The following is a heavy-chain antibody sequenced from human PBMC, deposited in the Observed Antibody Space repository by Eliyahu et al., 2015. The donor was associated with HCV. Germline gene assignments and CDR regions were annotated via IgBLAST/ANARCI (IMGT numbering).Heavy chain of an antibody. D-gene: IGHD6-13*01. Sequence: EVQLXESGGTLVQPGGSLRLSCXASXFTXXXFAMRWVRQAPGRGLEWVSTMSASALYPYYADSVKGRFTISRDNSNNTLFLQMRDLRADDTAVYYCTQDRGKTGYTSSSFDHWGQGTFVTVSS. V-gene: IGHV3-23*01. CDR1: XFTXXXFA. CDR3: TQDRGKTGYTSSSFDH. J-gene: IGHJ4*02. CDR2: MSASALYP.